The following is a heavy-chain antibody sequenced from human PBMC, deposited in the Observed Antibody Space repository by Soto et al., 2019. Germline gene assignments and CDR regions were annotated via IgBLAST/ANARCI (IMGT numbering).Heavy chain of an antibody. J-gene: IGHJ5*01. D-gene: IGHD6-6*01. CDR1: GGSISSYY. CDR2: IYYSGST. V-gene: IGHV4-59*01. Sequence: SETLSLTCTVSGGSISSYYWSWIRQPPGKGLEWIGYIYYSGSTNYNPSLKRRVTISVDTSKIQFCRKQSSVTAADTAVYYCARAREAARRYCCFDSWGQGTLVTVSS. CDR3: ARAREAARRYCCFDS.